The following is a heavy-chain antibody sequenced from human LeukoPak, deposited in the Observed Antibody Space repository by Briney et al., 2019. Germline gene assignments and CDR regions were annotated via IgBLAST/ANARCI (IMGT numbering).Heavy chain of an antibody. D-gene: IGHD1-1*01. V-gene: IGHV6-1*01. CDR2: TYYRSKWYN. CDR1: GDSVSSNSAA. CDR3: ARAGSFSPGQLFDY. Sequence: SQTLTLTCAISGDSVSSNSAAWNWIRQSPSRGLEWLGRTYYRSKWYNDYAVSVKSRITINPDTSKNQFSLQLNSVTPEDTAVYYCARAGSFSPGQLFDYWGQGTLVTVSS. J-gene: IGHJ4*02.